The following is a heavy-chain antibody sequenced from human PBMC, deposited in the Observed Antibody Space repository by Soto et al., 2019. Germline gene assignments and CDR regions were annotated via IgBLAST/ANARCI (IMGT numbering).Heavy chain of an antibody. D-gene: IGHD5-18*01. J-gene: IGHJ6*03. CDR2: IYYSGST. CDR3: ARRGYSYGYDNDIYYYYYYMDV. V-gene: IGHV4-59*08. CDR1: GGSISSYY. Sequence: SETLSLTCTVSGGSISSYYWSWIRQPPGKGLEWIGYIYYSGSTNYNPSLKSRVTISVDTSKNQFSLKLSSVTAADTAVYYCARRGYSYGYDNDIYYYYYYMDVWGKGTTVTVSS.